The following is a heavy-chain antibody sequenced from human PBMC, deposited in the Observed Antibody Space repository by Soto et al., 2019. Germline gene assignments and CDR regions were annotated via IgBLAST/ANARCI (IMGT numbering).Heavy chain of an antibody. CDR3: VHRRKESSGYYYAA. Sequence: QITLKESGPALVKPTQTLTVTCTFSGFSLSTTKMGVGWIRQPPGKALEWLALIYWDYDKRYSPSLKSRLTIPTDTSKNQVVLSMTNMDPVDTGTYYCVHRRKESSGYYYAAGGQGTLVTVST. V-gene: IGHV2-5*02. CDR1: GFSLSTTKMG. J-gene: IGHJ4*02. D-gene: IGHD3-22*01. CDR2: IYWDYDK.